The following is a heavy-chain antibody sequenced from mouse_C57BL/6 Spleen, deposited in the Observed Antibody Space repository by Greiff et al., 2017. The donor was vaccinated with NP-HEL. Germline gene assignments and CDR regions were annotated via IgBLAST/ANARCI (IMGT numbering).Heavy chain of an antibody. D-gene: IGHD2-3*01. J-gene: IGHJ3*01. CDR1: GYTFTSYW. V-gene: IGHV1-52*01. CDR3: ARSYYGYSALFAH. Sequence: QVQLQQSGAELVRPGSSVKLSCKASGYTFTSYWMHWVKQRPIQGLEWIGNIDPSDSETHYNQKFKDKATLTVDKSSSTAYMQLSSLTSEDSAVYHCARSYYGYSALFAHWGQGTLVTVSA. CDR2: IDPSDSET.